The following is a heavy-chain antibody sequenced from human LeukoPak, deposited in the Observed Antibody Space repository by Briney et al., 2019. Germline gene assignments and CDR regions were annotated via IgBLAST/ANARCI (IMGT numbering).Heavy chain of an antibody. Sequence: PGGSLRLSCVASGFPFSSYAMSWVRQAPGKGLEWVSAISGSGGSTYYADSVKGRFTISRDNSKNTLYLQMNSLRAEDTAVYYCAKAWGNYDFWSGFDYWGQGTLVTVSS. CDR3: AKAWGNYDFWSGFDY. CDR2: ISGSGGST. J-gene: IGHJ4*02. CDR1: GFPFSSYA. V-gene: IGHV3-23*01. D-gene: IGHD3-3*01.